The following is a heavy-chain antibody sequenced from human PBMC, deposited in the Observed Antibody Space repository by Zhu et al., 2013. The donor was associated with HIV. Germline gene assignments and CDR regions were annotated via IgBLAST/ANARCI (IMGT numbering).Heavy chain of an antibody. CDR2: IISIFGTA. Sequence: QVQLVQSGAEVKKPGSSVKVSCKASGGTFSSYAISWVRQAPGQGLEWMGGIISIFGTANYAQKFQGRVTITADKSTSTAYMELSSLRSEDTAVYYCARVPLATIHDAKYYFDYWGQGTLVTVSS. D-gene: IGHD5-12*01. CDR1: GGTFSSYA. CDR3: ARVPLATIHDAKYYFDY. J-gene: IGHJ4*02. V-gene: IGHV1-69*06.